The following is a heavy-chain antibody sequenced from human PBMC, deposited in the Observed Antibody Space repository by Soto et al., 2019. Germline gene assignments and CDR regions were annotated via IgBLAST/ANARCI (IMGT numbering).Heavy chain of an antibody. J-gene: IGHJ4*02. CDR3: AHRPNCWSTSCFYFDY. CDR2: VYWDDEK. D-gene: IGHD2-2*01. CDR1: GFSLSTSGVG. V-gene: IGHV2-5*02. Sequence: QITLKESGPTLVKPTQTLTLTCTFSGFSLSTSGVGVGWIRQPPGKALEWLAPVYWDDEKRYSPSLKSRLTITKDTSKNQVVLTMTNMDPVDTATYYCAHRPNCWSTSCFYFDYWGQGILVTVSS.